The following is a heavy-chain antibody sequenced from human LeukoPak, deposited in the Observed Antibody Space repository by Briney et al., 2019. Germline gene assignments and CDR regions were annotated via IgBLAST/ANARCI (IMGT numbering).Heavy chain of an antibody. CDR2: ISYDGSNK. CDR1: GFTFSRYG. D-gene: IGHD6-19*01. V-gene: IGHV3-30*18. CDR3: AKVAVAVAGDY. J-gene: IGHJ4*02. Sequence: GGSLTLSCAASGFTFSRYGMHWVRQAPGKGLEGVAVISYDGSNKYYADSVKGRFTISRDNSKNTLYLQMNSLRAEDTAVYYCAKVAVAVAGDYWGQGTLVTVSS.